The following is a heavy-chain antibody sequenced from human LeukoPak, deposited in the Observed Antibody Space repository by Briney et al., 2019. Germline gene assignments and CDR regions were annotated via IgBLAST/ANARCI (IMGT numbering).Heavy chain of an antibody. CDR2: INDSGRT. V-gene: IGHV4-34*01. J-gene: IGHJ6*03. CDR1: GGSFSNYY. CDR3: ARRWNYGRNYYIDV. D-gene: IGHD1-7*01. Sequence: KPSETLSLTCAVYGGSFSNYYWSWIRQPPGGGREWVGEINDSGRTNYHPSLMSRVTVSVDTSKNQFSLRLTSVTATDTAVYYCARRWNYGRNYYIDVWGNGATVSVSS.